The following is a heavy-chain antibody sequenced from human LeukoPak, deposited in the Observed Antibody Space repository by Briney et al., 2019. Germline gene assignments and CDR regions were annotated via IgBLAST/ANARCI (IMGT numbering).Heavy chain of an antibody. J-gene: IGHJ6*03. CDR3: ARGRYFNYYMDA. CDR2: ISSNGDST. V-gene: IGHV3-64*01. D-gene: IGHD3-9*01. CDR1: GFTFSNYA. Sequence: GGSLRLSCAASGFTFSNYAMHWVRQAPGKGLEYVSAISSNGDSTYYANSLKGRFTISRDNSKSTLYLQMGSLRAEDMAVYYCARGRYFNYYMDAWGKGTTVTVSS.